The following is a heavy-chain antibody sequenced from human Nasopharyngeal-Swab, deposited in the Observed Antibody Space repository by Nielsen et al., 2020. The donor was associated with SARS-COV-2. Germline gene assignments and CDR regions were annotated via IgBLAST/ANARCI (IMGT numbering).Heavy chain of an antibody. V-gene: IGHV4-4*02. J-gene: IGHJ6*02. CDR2: INHSGST. CDR3: ARGFAWNDYVWGSYRFHHGLDV. CDR1: GGSISSSNW. D-gene: IGHD3-16*02. Sequence: SETLSLTCAVSGGSISSSNWWSWVRQPPGKGLEWIGEINHSGSTNYNPSLKSRLTISVDTSKNQFSLKLSSVTAADTAVYYCARGFAWNDYVWGSYRFHHGLDVWGQGTTVTVSS.